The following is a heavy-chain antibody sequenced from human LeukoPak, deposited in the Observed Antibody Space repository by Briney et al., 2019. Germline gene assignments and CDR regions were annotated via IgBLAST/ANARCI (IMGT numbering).Heavy chain of an antibody. CDR2: ISSSGSTI. CDR1: GFTFSSYE. D-gene: IGHD2-8*01. V-gene: IGHV3-48*03. Sequence: GGSLRLSCAASGFTFSSYEMNWVRQAPGKGLEWVSYISSSGSTIYYADSVKGRFTISRDNAKNSLYLQMNSLRAEDTAVYYCARKYCTNGVCHGLDAFDIWAKGQWSPSLQ. CDR3: ARKYCTNGVCHGLDAFDI. J-gene: IGHJ3*02.